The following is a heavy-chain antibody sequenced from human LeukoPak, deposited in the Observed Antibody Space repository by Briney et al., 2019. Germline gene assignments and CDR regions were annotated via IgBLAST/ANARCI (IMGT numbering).Heavy chain of an antibody. CDR2: ISTHNDHT. J-gene: IGHJ5*02. CDR1: GYSFTDNG. V-gene: IGHV1-18*01. D-gene: IGHD2-2*03. Sequence: ASVKVSCKASGYSFTDNGLSWVRQVPGQGLEWMGWISTHNDHTNYAQKFQGRVSMTTDTSASTAYMELRSLGSDDTAVYYCARDLGYCNNNRCYRNWFDPWGQGTLVTVSS. CDR3: ARDLGYCNNNRCYRNWFDP.